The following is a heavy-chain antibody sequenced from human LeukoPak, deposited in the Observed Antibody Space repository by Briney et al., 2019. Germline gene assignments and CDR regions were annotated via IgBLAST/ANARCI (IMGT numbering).Heavy chain of an antibody. J-gene: IGHJ5*02. CDR3: ARGSGYCSRTSCPS. Sequence: SETLSLTCAVYGGSFSGYYWSWIRQPPGKGLEWIGEINHSGITNYNPSLKSRVTISVDTSKNQFSLKVRSVTAADTAVYYCARGSGYCSRTSCPSWGQGTLVTVSS. CDR2: INHSGIT. V-gene: IGHV4-34*01. D-gene: IGHD2-2*01. CDR1: GGSFSGYY.